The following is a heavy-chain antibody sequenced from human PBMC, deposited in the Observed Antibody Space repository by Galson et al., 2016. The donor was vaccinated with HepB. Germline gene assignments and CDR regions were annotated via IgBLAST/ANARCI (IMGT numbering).Heavy chain of an antibody. V-gene: IGHV3-23*01. CDR3: AKGDYYDSSGYFPFDY. Sequence: SLRLSCAASGFTFSSYGMRWVRQAPGKGLEWVSAISGSGGSTYYADSVTGRFTISRDNSKNTLYLQMNSLRAEDTAVYYCAKGDYYDSSGYFPFDYWGQGTLVTVSS. CDR1: GFTFSSYG. J-gene: IGHJ4*02. D-gene: IGHD3-22*01. CDR2: ISGSGGST.